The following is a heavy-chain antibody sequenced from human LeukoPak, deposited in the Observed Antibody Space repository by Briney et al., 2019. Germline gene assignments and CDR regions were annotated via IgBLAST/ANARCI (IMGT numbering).Heavy chain of an antibody. CDR3: ARLLRFLEWPAYYGMDV. D-gene: IGHD3-3*01. Sequence: GGSLRLSCAASGFTFSSYSMNWVRQAPGKGLEWVSSISSSSSYIYYADSVKGRFTISRDNAKNSLYLQMNSLRAEDTAVYYCARLLRFLEWPAYYGMDVWGQGTTVTVSS. J-gene: IGHJ6*02. CDR1: GFTFSSYS. CDR2: ISSSSSYI. V-gene: IGHV3-21*01.